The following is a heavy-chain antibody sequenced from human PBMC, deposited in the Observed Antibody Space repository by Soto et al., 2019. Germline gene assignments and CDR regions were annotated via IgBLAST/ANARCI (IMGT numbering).Heavy chain of an antibody. J-gene: IGHJ6*02. CDR2: ISYDGSNK. CDR3: AKVLGWKRGGNYGMDV. Sequence: QVQLVESGGGVVQPGRSLRLSCAASGFTFSSYGMHWVRQAPGKGLEWVAVISYDGSNKYYADSVKGRFTISRDNSKNTLYLKMNGLRADDTAVYWCAKVLGWKRGGNYGMDVWGQGTTVTVSS. V-gene: IGHV3-30*18. CDR1: GFTFSSYG. D-gene: IGHD2-15*01.